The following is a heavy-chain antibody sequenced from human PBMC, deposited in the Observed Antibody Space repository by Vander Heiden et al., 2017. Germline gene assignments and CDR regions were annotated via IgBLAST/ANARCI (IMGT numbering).Heavy chain of an antibody. CDR2: IKQDGSEK. CDR1: GFTFSSYW. V-gene: IGHV3-7*01. J-gene: IGHJ4*02. CDR3: ARRVAASSTGGNFDS. Sequence: DVQLVESGGGLVQPGGSLTLSCAASGFTFSSYWMGWVRKAQGKGVEWVANIKQDGSEKYYVDSVKGRFTISRDNAKNSLYLQMNSLRVEDTAVYYCARRVAASSTGGNFDSWGQGTLLTVSS. D-gene: IGHD2-8*02.